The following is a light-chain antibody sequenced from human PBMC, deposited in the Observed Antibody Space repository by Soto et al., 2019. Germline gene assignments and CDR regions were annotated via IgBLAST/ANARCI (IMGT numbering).Light chain of an antibody. J-gene: IGKJ1*01. CDR3: QQYNNWTQT. CDR1: QSISSY. V-gene: IGKV1-39*01. Sequence: DIQMTQSPSSLSASVGDGVTITCRASQSISSYLNWYQQKPGKAPKLLIYAASSLQSGVPSRFSGSGSGTEFNLTISSLQSEDFAEYQCQQYNNWTQTFGQGTKLDIK. CDR2: AAS.